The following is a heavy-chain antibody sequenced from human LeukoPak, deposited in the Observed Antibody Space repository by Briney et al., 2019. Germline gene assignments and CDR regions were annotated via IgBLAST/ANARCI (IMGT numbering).Heavy chain of an antibody. Sequence: SETLSLTCTVSGGSISSYYWSWIRQPPGKGLEWIGYIYYSGSTNYNPPLKSRVTISVDTSKNQFSLKLSSVTAADTAVYYCARVPGIYYYYYMDVWGKGTTVTVSS. CDR3: ARVPGIYYYYYMDV. V-gene: IGHV4-59*01. J-gene: IGHJ6*03. CDR1: GGSISSYY. D-gene: IGHD3-10*01. CDR2: IYYSGST.